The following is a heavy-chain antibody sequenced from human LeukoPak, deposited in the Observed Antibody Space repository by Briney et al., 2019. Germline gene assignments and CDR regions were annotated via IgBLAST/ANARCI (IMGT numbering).Heavy chain of an antibody. V-gene: IGHV3-53*01. D-gene: IGHD6-6*01. CDR3: ARDHIAARPWYYGMDV. J-gene: IGHJ6*02. CDR1: GFIVSSNY. Sequence: GGSLRLSCQASGFIVSSNYMSWVRRAPGKGLEWVAVIYAGGSTYYADFVKGRFTISRDNSKNTLYLQMNSLRAEDTAVYYCARDHIAARPWYYGMDVWGQGTTVTVSS. CDR2: IYAGGST.